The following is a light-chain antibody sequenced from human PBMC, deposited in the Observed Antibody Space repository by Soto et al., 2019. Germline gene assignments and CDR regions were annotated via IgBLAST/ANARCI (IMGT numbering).Light chain of an antibody. V-gene: IGLV2-14*01. CDR3: SSYTSSTAYV. Sequence: QSVLTQSASVSGSPGRSITISCTVTSSDVGGYNYVSWYQLHPGKAPKLMVYEVSNRPSGVSNRFSGSKSGNTASLTISGLQVEDEADYYCSSYTSSTAYVFGNGTKVTVL. CDR2: EVS. CDR1: SSDVGGYNY. J-gene: IGLJ1*01.